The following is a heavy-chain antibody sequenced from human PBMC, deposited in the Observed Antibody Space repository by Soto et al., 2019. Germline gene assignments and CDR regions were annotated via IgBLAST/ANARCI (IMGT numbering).Heavy chain of an antibody. D-gene: IGHD3-22*01. V-gene: IGHV1-18*01. CDR2: ISAYNGNT. CDR3: ARGSPNYDSSGLAY. J-gene: IGHJ4*02. Sequence: ASVKVSCKASGYTFTSYGISWVRQAPGQGLEWMGWISAYNGNTNYAQKLQGRVTITTDTSASTAYMELSSLRSEDTAVYYCARGSPNYDSSGLAYWGQGTLVTVSS. CDR1: GYTFTSYG.